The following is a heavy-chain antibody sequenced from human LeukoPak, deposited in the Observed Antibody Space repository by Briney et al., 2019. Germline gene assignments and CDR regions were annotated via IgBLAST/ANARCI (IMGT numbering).Heavy chain of an antibody. CDR1: GFTFDSYG. J-gene: IGHJ6*03. D-gene: IGHD3-10*01. V-gene: IGHV3-20*01. CDR3: AKGDFYGSGRDYYYYMDV. Sequence: PGGSLRLSCAASGFTFDSYGMSWVRHAPGKGLEWVSGINWNGDDTTYADSVKGRFTISRDNSKNTLYLQMNSLRAEDTAVYNCAKGDFYGSGRDYYYYMDVWGKGTTVTISS. CDR2: INWNGDDT.